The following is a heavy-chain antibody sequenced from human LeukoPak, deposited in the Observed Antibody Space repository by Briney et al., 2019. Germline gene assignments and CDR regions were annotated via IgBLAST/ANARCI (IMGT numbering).Heavy chain of an antibody. CDR2: INPSGGST. D-gene: IGHD3-3*01. J-gene: IGHJ6*03. Sequence: ASVKVSCKASGYTFTSYYMHWVRQAPGQGLEWMGIINPSGGSTSYAQKFQGRVTMTRDTSTSTVYMELSSLRSEDTAVYYCARDNYDFWSGLYYYYMDVWGKGTTVTASS. V-gene: IGHV1-46*01. CDR1: GYTFTSYY. CDR3: ARDNYDFWSGLYYYYMDV.